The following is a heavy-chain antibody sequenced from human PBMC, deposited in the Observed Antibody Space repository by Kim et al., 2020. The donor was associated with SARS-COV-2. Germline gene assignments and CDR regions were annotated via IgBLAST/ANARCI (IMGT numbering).Heavy chain of an antibody. D-gene: IGHD6-13*01. CDR1: GFNFSNYG. Sequence: GGSLRLSCAASGFNFSNYGMSWVRQAPGKGLEWVSVISGNSGSTYSADSVKGRFTISRDNSKNTLILQMNSLRAEDTAVYYCAKEGAAAGSFDINWYFDFWGRGTLVTVSS. CDR3: AKEGAAAGSFDINWYFDF. CDR2: ISGNSGST. J-gene: IGHJ2*01. V-gene: IGHV3-23*01.